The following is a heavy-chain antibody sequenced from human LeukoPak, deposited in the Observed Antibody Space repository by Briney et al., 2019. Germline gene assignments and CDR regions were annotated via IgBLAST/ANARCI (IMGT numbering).Heavy chain of an antibody. Sequence: ASVKVSCKASGYTFTGYYMHWVRQAPGQGLEWMGWINPNSGGTNYAQKFQGRVTMTRDTSISTAYMELSRLRSDDTAVYYCARVGCGIAARRGRFDYWGQGTLVTVSS. J-gene: IGHJ4*02. CDR2: INPNSGGT. CDR1: GYTFTGYY. CDR3: ARVGCGIAARRGRFDY. D-gene: IGHD6-6*01. V-gene: IGHV1-2*02.